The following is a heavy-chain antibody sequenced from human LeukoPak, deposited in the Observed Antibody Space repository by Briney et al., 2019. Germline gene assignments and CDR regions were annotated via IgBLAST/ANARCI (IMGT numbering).Heavy chain of an antibody. CDR2: IRNDGSNK. J-gene: IGHJ1*01. CDR1: GFTFSSYG. D-gene: IGHD6-19*01. V-gene: IGHV3-30*02. Sequence: GGSLRLSCAASGFTFSSYGMHWVRQAPGKGLEWVAFIRNDGSNKYYADSVKGRFTISRDNSKNTLYLQMNSLRAEDTAVYYCAKRDQWLARAAEYFQHWGQGTLVTVSS. CDR3: AKRDQWLARAAEYFQH.